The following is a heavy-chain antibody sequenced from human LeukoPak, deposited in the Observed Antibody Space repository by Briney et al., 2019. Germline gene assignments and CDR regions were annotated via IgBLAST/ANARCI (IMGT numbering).Heavy chain of an antibody. V-gene: IGHV3-48*01. Sequence: GGSLRLSCTTSGFSFTSYAMNWVRQAPGKGLEWLSYISGPGTTTKYADSVKGRFTIPRDNDKNSLYLQMNSLRAEDTAVYYCARGLGYSGYDCWFDPWGQGTLVTVSS. CDR3: ARGLGYSGYDCWFDP. CDR2: ISGPGTTT. CDR1: GFSFTSYA. D-gene: IGHD5-12*01. J-gene: IGHJ5*02.